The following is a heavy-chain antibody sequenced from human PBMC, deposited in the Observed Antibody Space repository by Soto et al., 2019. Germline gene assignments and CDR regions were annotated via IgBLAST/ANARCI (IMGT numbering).Heavy chain of an antibody. J-gene: IGHJ6*02. CDR3: VRDPAGHGMDV. D-gene: IGHD3-10*01. CDR2: IGKGGDT. V-gene: IGHV3-13*01. CDR1: GFTFSSYD. Sequence: EVQLVESGGDLVQPGGSLRLSCAASGFTFSSYDMQWVRQVTGKGMEWVSSIGKGGDTYYADSVKGRFTISRENAKNSLSLQMSSLRAGDTAVYYCVRDPAGHGMDVWGQGTTVTVSS.